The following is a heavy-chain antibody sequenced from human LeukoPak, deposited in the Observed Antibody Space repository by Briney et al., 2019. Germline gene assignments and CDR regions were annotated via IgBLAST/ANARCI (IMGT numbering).Heavy chain of an antibody. CDR1: GGTFSSYA. CDR2: IIPIFGTA. CDR3: ARAQNLPSPEFDP. V-gene: IGHV1-69*13. J-gene: IGHJ5*02. Sequence: SVKVSCKASGGTFSSYAISWVRQAPGQGLEWMGGIIPIFGTANYAQKFQGRVTITADESTSTAYMELSSLRSEDTAVYYCARAQNLPSPEFDPWGQGTLVTVSS.